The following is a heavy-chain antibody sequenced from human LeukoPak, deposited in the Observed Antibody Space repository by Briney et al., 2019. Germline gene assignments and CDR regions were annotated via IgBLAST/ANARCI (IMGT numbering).Heavy chain of an antibody. Sequence: GGSLRLSCAGSGFSISNYGMNWVRQAPGKGLEWLSYIRSDSSTKYYADSVEGRFTISRDNAQNSLYLQMNSLRDEDSGVYLCARDYSRWHGDFDVWGQGTMVTVSS. CDR2: IRSDSSTK. CDR1: GFSISNYG. CDR3: ARDYSRWHGDFDV. D-gene: IGHD6-13*01. J-gene: IGHJ3*01. V-gene: IGHV3-48*02.